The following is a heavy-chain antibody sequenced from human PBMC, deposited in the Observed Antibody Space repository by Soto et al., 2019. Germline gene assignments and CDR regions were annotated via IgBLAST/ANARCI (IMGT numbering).Heavy chain of an antibody. D-gene: IGHD3-3*01. J-gene: IGHJ5*02. CDR1: GYTFSTYG. Sequence: QVQLVKSGPEVKKPGASVKISCKASGYTFSTYGFSWGRQAPGQGLGWMGWIGSNDGETTYAHTFKGRVTMATGTATPSSSMALRSLTSHDTAVYFCARGWRAAEGVDPWGQGTLVTVSS. CDR2: IGSNDGET. V-gene: IGHV1-18*01. CDR3: ARGWRAAEGVDP.